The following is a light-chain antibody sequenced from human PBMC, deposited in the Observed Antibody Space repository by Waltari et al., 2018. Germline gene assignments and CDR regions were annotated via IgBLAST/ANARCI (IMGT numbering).Light chain of an antibody. V-gene: IGKV1-8*01. Sequence: AIRMTQSPSSLSASTGDRVTITCRASQGVSWYLAWYQQKPGKAPTLRIYAGYTLQSGVPSRFSGGGSGTDFSLIISCLQSEDFATYYCQQYYSYPWTFGQGTKVEI. CDR1: QGVSWY. CDR2: AGY. CDR3: QQYYSYPWT. J-gene: IGKJ1*01.